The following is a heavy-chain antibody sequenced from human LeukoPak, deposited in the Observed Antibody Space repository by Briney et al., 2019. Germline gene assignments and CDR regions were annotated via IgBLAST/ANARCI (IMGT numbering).Heavy chain of an antibody. CDR3: TRSITGITAHFDY. J-gene: IGHJ4*02. CDR1: GFTFSDYY. V-gene: IGHV3-11*01. D-gene: IGHD1-7*01. CDR2: ISSSGSTK. Sequence: KPGGSLRLSCAASGFTFSDYYMSWIRQAPGKGLEWISYISSSGSTKYYADSVKGRFTISRDNAKKSVYLQMNSLKTEDTAMYYCTRSITGITAHFDYWGQGTLVTVSS.